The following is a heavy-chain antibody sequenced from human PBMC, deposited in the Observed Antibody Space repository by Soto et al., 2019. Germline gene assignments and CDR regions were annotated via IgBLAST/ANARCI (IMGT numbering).Heavy chain of an antibody. CDR1: GDSVSSIGAC. CDR2: IYFRSKWYN. CDR3: AKGDNLGPKTGYAFDP. J-gene: IGHJ5*02. V-gene: IGHV6-1*01. D-gene: IGHD5-12*01. Sequence: SQTLSLTCVISGDSVSSIGACWNWIRQSPSRGLEWLGRIYFRSKWYNDYAVSVKSRIIINPDTSNNQFSLQLNSVTPEDTAVYFCAKGDNLGPKTGYAFDPWGQGIMVTVSS.